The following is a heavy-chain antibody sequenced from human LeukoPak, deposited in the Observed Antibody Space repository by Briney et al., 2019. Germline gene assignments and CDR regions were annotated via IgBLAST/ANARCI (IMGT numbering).Heavy chain of an antibody. D-gene: IGHD2-8*01. Sequence: ASVKVSCKASGYTFTSYDINWVRQATGQGLEWMGWMNPNSGNTSYAQKFQGRVTMTRNTSISTAYMELSSLRSDDTAVYYCARDTNGVLNWFDPWGQGTLVTVSS. CDR2: MNPNSGNT. V-gene: IGHV1-8*01. CDR1: GYTFTSYD. J-gene: IGHJ5*02. CDR3: ARDTNGVLNWFDP.